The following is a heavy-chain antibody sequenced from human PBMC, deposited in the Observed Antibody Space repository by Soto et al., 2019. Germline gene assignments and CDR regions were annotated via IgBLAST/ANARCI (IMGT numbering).Heavy chain of an antibody. CDR3: ARANYYYVMAV. Sequence: QVQLVQSGAEVKKPGASVKVSCVASGYTFTSYHINWVRQATGQGLEWMGWMNPNNGDTGYAQKAQDRVTMTRNTSISTAYMDLSSLISEDTAVYYCARANYYYVMAVWGQGTTVTVSS. V-gene: IGHV1-8*01. CDR1: GYTFTSYH. J-gene: IGHJ6*02. CDR2: MNPNNGDT.